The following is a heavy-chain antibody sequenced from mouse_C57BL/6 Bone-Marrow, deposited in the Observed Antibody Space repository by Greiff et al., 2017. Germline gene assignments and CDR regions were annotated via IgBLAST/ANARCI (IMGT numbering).Heavy chain of an antibody. D-gene: IGHD1-1*01. J-gene: IGHJ4*01. CDR1: GYTFTSYG. V-gene: IGHV1-81*01. CDR3: ARYGSSSLYAMDY. Sequence: QVQLQQSGAELARPGASVKLSCKASGYTFTSYGISWVKQRTGQGLEWIGEIYPRSGNTFYNEKFKSKATLTADKSSSTAYMELRSLTSEDSAVYFCARYGSSSLYAMDYWGQGTSVTVSS. CDR2: IYPRSGNT.